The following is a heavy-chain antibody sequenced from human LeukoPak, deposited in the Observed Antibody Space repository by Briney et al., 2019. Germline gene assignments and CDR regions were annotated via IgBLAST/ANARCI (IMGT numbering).Heavy chain of an antibody. CDR2: INPNSGGT. V-gene: IGHV1-2*02. CDR1: GYTFTGYY. D-gene: IGHD2-2*01. CDR3: ARYCSSTSCYDAFDI. J-gene: IGHJ3*02. Sequence: ASVKVSCQASGYTFTGYYMHWVRPAPGQGLEWMGWINPNSGGTNYAQKFQGRVTMTRDTSISTAYMELSRLRSDDTAVYYCARYCSSTSCYDAFDIWGQGTMVTVSS.